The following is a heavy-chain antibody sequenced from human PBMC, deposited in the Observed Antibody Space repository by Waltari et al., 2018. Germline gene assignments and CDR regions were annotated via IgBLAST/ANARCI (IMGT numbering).Heavy chain of an antibody. CDR1: GGTFSSYA. CDR2: ISPIFGTA. V-gene: IGHV1-69*01. Sequence: QVQLVQSGAEVKKPGSSVKVSCKASGGTFSSYAISWVRQAPGQGLEWLGGISPIFGTANYAQKFQGRVTITADESTSTAYMELSSLRSEDTAVYYCARRDAYYGSGSYGVGDFYYYGMDVWGQGTTVTVSS. CDR3: ARRDAYYGSGSYGVGDFYYYGMDV. J-gene: IGHJ6*02. D-gene: IGHD3-10*01.